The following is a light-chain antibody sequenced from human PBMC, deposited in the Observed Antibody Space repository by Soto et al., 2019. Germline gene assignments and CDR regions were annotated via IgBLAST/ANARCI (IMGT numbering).Light chain of an antibody. CDR2: AAT. CDR3: QQGYNTFWT. Sequence: DIQMTQSPSSLSAVVGDSVTVTCRASQPIGTSLHWYQQKAGKAPKVLISAATKLQSGVTSRFSGSGSGTDFTLTISNLQPEDSATYYCQQGYNTFWTFGRGTKVELK. J-gene: IGKJ1*01. V-gene: IGKV1-39*01. CDR1: QPIGTS.